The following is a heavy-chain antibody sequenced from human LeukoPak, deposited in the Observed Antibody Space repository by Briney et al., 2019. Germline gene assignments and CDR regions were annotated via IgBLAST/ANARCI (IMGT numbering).Heavy chain of an antibody. Sequence: SETLSLTCTVSGGFISSYYWSWIRQPPGKGLEWIGYIYYSGSTNYNPSLKSRVTISVDTSKNQFSLKLSSVTAADTAVYYCARVGRYYDILTGYYKASWFDPWGQGTLVTVSS. CDR3: ARVGRYYDILTGYYKASWFDP. CDR2: IYYSGST. J-gene: IGHJ5*02. D-gene: IGHD3-9*01. V-gene: IGHV4-59*01. CDR1: GGFISSYY.